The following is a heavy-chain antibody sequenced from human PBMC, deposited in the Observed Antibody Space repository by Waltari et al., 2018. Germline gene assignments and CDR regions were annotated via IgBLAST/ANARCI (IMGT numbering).Heavy chain of an antibody. D-gene: IGHD3-10*01. Sequence: QVQLVESGGGVVQPGMSLSLSCAASGFSLSPFGMHWVRQAPGKGLEWVALASFDGSTTYYADSVRGRFTISRDNSKNTLYLDINTLRVDDTAIYYCAKDAFGNTYLDHWGQGTLVTVSS. CDR3: AKDAFGNTYLDH. CDR2: ASFDGSTT. J-gene: IGHJ5*02. CDR1: GFSLSPFG. V-gene: IGHV3-30*18.